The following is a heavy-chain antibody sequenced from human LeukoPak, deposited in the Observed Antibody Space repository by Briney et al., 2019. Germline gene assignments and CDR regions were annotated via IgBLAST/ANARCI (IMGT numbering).Heavy chain of an antibody. D-gene: IGHD3-16*01. CDR2: ISTSGDSV. Sequence: GGSLRLSCTASGFTFSDYYTSWIRQAPGKGLEWLSYISTSGDSVSYVDSVKGRFTISRDNAKNSLYLQIDSLRAEDTAMYYCARDRQFRLHDPWGQGILVTVSS. J-gene: IGHJ5*02. CDR1: GFTFSDYY. V-gene: IGHV3-11*01. CDR3: ARDRQFRLHDP.